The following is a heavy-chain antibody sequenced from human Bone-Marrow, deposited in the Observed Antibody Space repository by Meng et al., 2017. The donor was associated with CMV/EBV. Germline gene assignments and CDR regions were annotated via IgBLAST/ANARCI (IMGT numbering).Heavy chain of an antibody. CDR3: ARDAPHDYIDYYYYYYGMDV. CDR1: GYTFRTYG. Sequence: ASVKVSCKASGYTFRTYGISWVRQAPGQGLEWMGWISAYNGNTNYAQKLQGRVTMTTDTSTSTAYMELRSLRSDDTAVYYCARDAPHDYIDYYYYYYGMDVWGQGTTVTVSS. J-gene: IGHJ6*02. D-gene: IGHD4-17*01. V-gene: IGHV1-18*01. CDR2: ISAYNGNT.